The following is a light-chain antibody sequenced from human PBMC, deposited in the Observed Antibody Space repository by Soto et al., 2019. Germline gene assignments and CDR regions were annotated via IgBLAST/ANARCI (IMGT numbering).Light chain of an antibody. CDR3: HQRQSWPRT. CDR2: QTY. V-gene: IGKV3-11*01. CDR1: QYINTR. Sequence: EIVLTQSPATLSSFPVDRVTLSCRASQYINTRLAWYQHRPGQAHRLLIYQTYIRAAGIQARFSASGTGTDFTLTIRDVQPEDFAVYYCHQRQSWPRTFGQGTKVDIK. J-gene: IGKJ1*01.